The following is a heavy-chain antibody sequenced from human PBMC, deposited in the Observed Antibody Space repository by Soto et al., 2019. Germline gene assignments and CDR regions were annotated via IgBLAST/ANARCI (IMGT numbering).Heavy chain of an antibody. CDR3: ATGAGEMTTVTTYGMDV. CDR2: IYSGGST. CDR1: GFTVSSNY. J-gene: IGHJ6*02. V-gene: IGHV3-66*01. Sequence: EVQLVESGGGLVQPGGSLRLSCAASGFTVSSNYMSWVRQAPGKGLEWVSVIYSGGSTYYADSVKGRFTISRDNSKNTLYLQMNSLRAEDTAVYYCATGAGEMTTVTTYGMDVWGQGTTVTVPS. D-gene: IGHD4-17*01.